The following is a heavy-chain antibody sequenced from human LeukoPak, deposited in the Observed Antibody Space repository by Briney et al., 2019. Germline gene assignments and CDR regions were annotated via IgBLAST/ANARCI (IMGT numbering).Heavy chain of an antibody. Sequence: PGGSLRLSCAASGFTFSNFWMTWIRQAPGKGLEWVANIKQDGIEKYYVDSVEGRFTVSRDNTKNTLFLQMDSLRAEDTAVYYCARGSSGYYCDHFQTWGQGSPVTVSS. CDR1: GFTFSNFW. D-gene: IGHD3-22*01. V-gene: IGHV3-7*01. CDR3: ARGSSGYYCDHFQT. CDR2: IKQDGIEK. J-gene: IGHJ1*01.